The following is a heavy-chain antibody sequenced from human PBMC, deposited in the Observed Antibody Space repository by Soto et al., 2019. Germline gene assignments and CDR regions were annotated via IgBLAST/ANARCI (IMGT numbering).Heavy chain of an antibody. CDR1: GFTFSSYS. CDR2: ISSSSSTI. J-gene: IGHJ5*02. D-gene: IGHD1-1*01. CDR3: AREWNPLNWFDP. Sequence: GSLRLSCAASGFTFSSYSMNWVRQAPGKGLEWVSYISSSSSTIYYADSVKGRFTISRDNAKNSLYLQMNSLRDEDTAVYYCAREWNPLNWFDPWGQGTLVTXSS. V-gene: IGHV3-48*02.